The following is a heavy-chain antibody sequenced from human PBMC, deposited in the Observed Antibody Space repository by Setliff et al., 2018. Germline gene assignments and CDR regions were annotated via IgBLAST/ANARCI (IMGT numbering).Heavy chain of an antibody. CDR3: ARGYYNFLSGYYTPYYFDY. J-gene: IGHJ4*02. D-gene: IGHD3-3*01. CDR1: GGSISSSSYY. CDR2: MFYTGSA. V-gene: IGHV4-39*07. Sequence: TLSLTCTVSGGSISSSSYYWSWVRQPPGKGLEWIGTMFYTGSAYYTPSLKSRVTISVDTSKNQFSLKLSSVTAADTAVYFCARGYYNFLSGYYTPYYFDYWGQGTLVTVSS.